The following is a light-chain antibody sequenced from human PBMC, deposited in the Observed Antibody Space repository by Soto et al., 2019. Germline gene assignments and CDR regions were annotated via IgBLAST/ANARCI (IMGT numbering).Light chain of an antibody. CDR3: QQHNAWPLT. J-gene: IGKJ3*01. Sequence: IVLTQSPGTLSVSPGERVILSCRASQTFCNKLAWYQQKPGQAPRLLIYGGFTRATGIPARFSGGGSGTEFTLTIHSLQSEDCAIYYCQQHNAWPLTFGPGTKLDLK. CDR1: QTFCNK. V-gene: IGKV3-15*01. CDR2: GGF.